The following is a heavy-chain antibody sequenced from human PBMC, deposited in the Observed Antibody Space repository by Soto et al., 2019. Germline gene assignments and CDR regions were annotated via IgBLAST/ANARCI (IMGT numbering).Heavy chain of an antibody. V-gene: IGHV5-10-1*01. CDR2: IDPSDSDT. J-gene: IGHJ3*02. Sequence: GESLKISCKASRYSLTSYWISWVRQMPGKGREWMGRIDPSDSDTNYSPSFQGHGTISADKSISTAYLQWSSLKASDTAMYYCASPRGYSYVLGAFDICGQGTMGAVSS. D-gene: IGHD5-18*01. CDR1: RYSLTSYW. CDR3: ASPRGYSYVLGAFDI.